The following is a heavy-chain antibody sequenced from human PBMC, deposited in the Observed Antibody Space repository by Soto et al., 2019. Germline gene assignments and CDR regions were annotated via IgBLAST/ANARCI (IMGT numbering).Heavy chain of an antibody. CDR2: ITNDGNNE. D-gene: IGHD2-15*01. CDR3: AKEGRGGGRHSYYAMAA. CDR1: GFVFSDYG. J-gene: IGHJ6*02. V-gene: IGHV3-30*18. Sequence: QMNLVESGGGVVQPGRSLRLSCAASGFVFSDYGMHWVRQAPGKGLEWVALITNDGNNEYYRESVKGRFSISRGRSTNTVDLLMNSRRPEDTGVYYCAKEGRGGGRHSYYAMAAWGQGTTVTAAS.